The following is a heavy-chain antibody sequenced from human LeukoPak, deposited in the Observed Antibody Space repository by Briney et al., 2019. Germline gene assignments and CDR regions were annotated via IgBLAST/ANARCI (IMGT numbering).Heavy chain of an antibody. V-gene: IGHV7-4-1*02. CDR2: INTNTGNP. Sequence: ASVKVSCKASGYTFTSYAMNWVRQAPGQGLEWMGWINTNTGNPTYAQGFTGRFVFSLDTSVSTAYLQISSLKAEDTAVYYCAGGESYYYDSSGYYWSHFTGSHFDYWGQGTLVTVSS. D-gene: IGHD3-22*01. J-gene: IGHJ4*02. CDR1: GYTFTSYA. CDR3: AGGESYYYDSSGYYWSHFTGSHFDY.